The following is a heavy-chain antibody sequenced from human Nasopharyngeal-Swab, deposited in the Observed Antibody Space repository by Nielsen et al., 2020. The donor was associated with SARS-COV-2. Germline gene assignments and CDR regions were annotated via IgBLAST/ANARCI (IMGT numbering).Heavy chain of an antibody. CDR2: INHSGST. V-gene: IGHV4-34*01. D-gene: IGHD1-7*01. CDR1: GGSFSGYY. Sequence: SETLSLTCAVYGGSFSGYYWSWIRQPPGKGLEWIGEINHSGSTNYNPSLESRVTISVDTSKNQFSLKLSSVTAADTAVYYCARSFRGTTPRDAFDIWGQGTMVTVSS. J-gene: IGHJ3*02. CDR3: ARSFRGTTPRDAFDI.